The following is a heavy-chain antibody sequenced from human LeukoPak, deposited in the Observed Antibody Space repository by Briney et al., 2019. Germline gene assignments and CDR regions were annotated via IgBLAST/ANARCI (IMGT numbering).Heavy chain of an antibody. CDR3: ASGFVVVPAEAFDI. J-gene: IGHJ3*02. D-gene: IGHD2-2*01. CDR1: GFTFSSYA. CDR2: ISYDGSNK. V-gene: IGHV3-30*04. Sequence: AGGSLRLSCAASGFTFSSYAMHWVRQAPGKGLEWVAVISYDGSNKYCADSVKGRFTISRDNSKNTLYLQMNSLRAEDTAVYYCASGFVVVPAEAFDIWGQGTMVTVSS.